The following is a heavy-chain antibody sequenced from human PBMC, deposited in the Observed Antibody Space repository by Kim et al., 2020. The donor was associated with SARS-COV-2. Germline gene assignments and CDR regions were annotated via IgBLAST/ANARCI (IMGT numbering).Heavy chain of an antibody. V-gene: IGHV1-2*02. J-gene: IGHJ6*02. D-gene: IGHD4-17*01. CDR1: GYTFTGYY. Sequence: ASVKVSCKASGYTFTGYYMHWVRQAPGQGLEWMGWINPNSGGTNYAQKFQGRVTMTRDTSISTAYMELSRLRSDDTAVYYCATYGDYPTSLNPMDVWGQGTTVTVSS. CDR2: INPNSGGT. CDR3: ATYGDYPTSLNPMDV.